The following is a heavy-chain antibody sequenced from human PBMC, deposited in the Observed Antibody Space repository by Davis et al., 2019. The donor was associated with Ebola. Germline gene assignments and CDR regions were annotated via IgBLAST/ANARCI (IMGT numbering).Heavy chain of an antibody. CDR1: GDSISSSTW. Sequence: SETLSLTCAVSGDSISSSTWWTWVRQPPGKGLEWIGEVYHSGATNYNPSLKSRVTISVDKSRNQFSLSLSSVTAADTAVYYCARGHSTSHYFYGMDVWGKGTTVTVSS. D-gene: IGHD6-6*01. CDR3: ARGHSTSHYFYGMDV. J-gene: IGHJ6*04. CDR2: VYHSGAT. V-gene: IGHV4-4*02.